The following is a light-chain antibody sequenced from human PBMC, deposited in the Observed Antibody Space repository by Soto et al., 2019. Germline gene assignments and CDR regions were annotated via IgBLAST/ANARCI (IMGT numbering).Light chain of an antibody. Sequence: QSALTQPPSVSGSPGQSVTISCTGTSSDVGSYNRVSWYQQPPGTAPKLMIYGVSNRPSGVPDRFSGSKSGNTASLTISGLQAEDEADSYCSSYTSSSTLYVFGTGTKVTVL. CDR2: GVS. V-gene: IGLV2-18*02. CDR1: SSDVGSYNR. J-gene: IGLJ1*01. CDR3: SSYTSSSTLYV.